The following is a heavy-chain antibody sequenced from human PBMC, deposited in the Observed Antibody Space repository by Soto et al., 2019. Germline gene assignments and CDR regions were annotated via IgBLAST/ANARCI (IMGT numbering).Heavy chain of an antibody. CDR2: IYYSGST. V-gene: IGHV4-61*01. Sequence: PSETQSLTCTVSGGSVSSGSYYWSWIRQPPGKGLEWIGYIYYSGSTNYNPSLKSRVTISVDTSKNQFSLKLSSVTAADTAVYYCARLPSRHLVDYWGQGTLVT. CDR3: ARLPSRHLVDY. J-gene: IGHJ4*02. CDR1: GGSVSSGSYY. D-gene: IGHD3-3*02.